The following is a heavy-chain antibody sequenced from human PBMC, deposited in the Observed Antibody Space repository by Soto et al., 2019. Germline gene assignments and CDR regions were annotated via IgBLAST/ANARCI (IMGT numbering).Heavy chain of an antibody. CDR2: SSTDGSVT. CDR3: ARAPESSGWWGLDY. D-gene: IGHD6-19*01. J-gene: IGHJ4*02. CDR1: GLTFSSSW. Sequence: EVQLVESGGGLVQPGGSLRLSCAASGLTFSSSWMLWVRHAPGKGLVWGSRSSTDGSVTTYADSVKGRFTISRDNAKNTLYLQMNSLRTEDTAVYYCARAPESSGWWGLDYWGQGTLVTVSS. V-gene: IGHV3-74*01.